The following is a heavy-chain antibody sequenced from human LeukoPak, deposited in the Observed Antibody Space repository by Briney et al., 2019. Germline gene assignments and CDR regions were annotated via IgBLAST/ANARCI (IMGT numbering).Heavy chain of an antibody. CDR3: ARAKWEYDYSSGWSWFDP. Sequence: GGSLRLSCAASGFRFSSYWMSWVRQAPGKGLEWVANMEQDGSEKYYVDSVKGRFTISRDNAKNSLSLQMNSLRAEDTAVYYCARAKWEYDYSSGWSWFDPWGQGTLVTVSS. V-gene: IGHV3-7*03. CDR2: MEQDGSEK. D-gene: IGHD6-19*01. J-gene: IGHJ5*02. CDR1: GFRFSSYW.